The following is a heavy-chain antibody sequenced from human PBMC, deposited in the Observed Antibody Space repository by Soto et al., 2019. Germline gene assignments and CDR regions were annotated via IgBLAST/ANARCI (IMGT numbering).Heavy chain of an antibody. Sequence: QVQLVESGGGVVQPGRSLRLSCAASGFTFSSYGMHWVRQAPGKGLEWVAVISYDGSNKYYADSVKGRFTISRDNSKNTLYLQINSLRAEDTAVYYCAKDGVELKNEPLYYYYMDVWGKGTTVTVSS. CDR1: GFTFSSYG. CDR2: ISYDGSNK. D-gene: IGHD3-10*01. J-gene: IGHJ6*03. CDR3: AKDGVELKNEPLYYYYMDV. V-gene: IGHV3-30*18.